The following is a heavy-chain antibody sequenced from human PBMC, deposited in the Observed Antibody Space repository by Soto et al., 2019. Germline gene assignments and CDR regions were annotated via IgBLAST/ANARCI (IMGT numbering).Heavy chain of an antibody. CDR1: GFTFSNYA. V-gene: IGHV3-23*01. CDR2: ISGSGGTT. D-gene: IGHD6-19*01. Sequence: EVHLLESGGGLVQPGGSLRLTCAASGFTFSNYAIAWVRQAPGKGLEWVSGISGSGGTTYYADSVKGRFTISRDNSKDTLHLQMNSLRAEDTAVYYCAKTPRQWLVHFDYWGQGALVTVSS. CDR3: AKTPRQWLVHFDY. J-gene: IGHJ4*02.